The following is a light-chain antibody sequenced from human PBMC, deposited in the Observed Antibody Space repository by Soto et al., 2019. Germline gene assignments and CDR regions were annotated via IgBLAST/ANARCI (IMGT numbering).Light chain of an antibody. CDR3: QQYNNWTPWT. CDR1: QSVSSN. V-gene: IGKV3-15*01. Sequence: EIVMTQSPATLSVSPGERATLSCRASQSVSSNLAWYQQKLGQAPRLLIYGASTRATGIPDRFSGSGSGTEFTLTISSLQSEDFAVYYCQQYNNWTPWTFGQGTKVEIK. CDR2: GAS. J-gene: IGKJ1*01.